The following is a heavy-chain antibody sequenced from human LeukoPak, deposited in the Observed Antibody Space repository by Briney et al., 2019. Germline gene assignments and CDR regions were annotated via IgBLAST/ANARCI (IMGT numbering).Heavy chain of an antibody. CDR1: GFTFGDYA. V-gene: IGHV3-49*04. D-gene: IGHD4-11*01. J-gene: IGHJ4*02. CDR3: TTDGDYSYYFDY. Sequence: GGSLRLSCTASGFTFGDYAMSWVRQSPGKGLEWVGFIRSKAYGGTTEYAASVKGRFTISRDDSKSIAYLQMNSLKTEDTAVYYCTTDGDYSYYFDYWGQGTLVTVSS. CDR2: IRSKAYGGTT.